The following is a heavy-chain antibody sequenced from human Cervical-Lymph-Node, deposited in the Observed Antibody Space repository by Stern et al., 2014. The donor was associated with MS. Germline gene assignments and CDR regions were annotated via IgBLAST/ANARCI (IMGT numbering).Heavy chain of an antibody. J-gene: IGHJ4*02. Sequence: QVQLMQSGGGLVKAGGSLRLSCAASGFTFSDYYMSWIRQAPGKGLEWVSYISRGGTSVYYAESVEGRFTISRDNAKNSLFLQMNSLRAEDTAIYYCVRDLCKSRICYPFDYWGQGTPVTVSS. D-gene: IGHD2-15*01. CDR1: GFTFSDYY. CDR2: ISRGGTSV. CDR3: VRDLCKSRICYPFDY. V-gene: IGHV3-11*01.